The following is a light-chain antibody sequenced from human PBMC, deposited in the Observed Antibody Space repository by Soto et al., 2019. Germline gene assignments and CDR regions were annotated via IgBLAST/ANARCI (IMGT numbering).Light chain of an antibody. CDR1: SSDFGSYNL. V-gene: IGLV2-23*02. CDR3: CSYAGSGTYVV. Sequence: QSVLTQPASVSGSPGQSITISCTGTSSDFGSYNLVSWYQQHPGKVPKLMISEVTKRPSGVSNRFSGSKSGNTASLTISGLQAEDEADYYCCSYAGSGTYVVFGGGTQLTVL. CDR2: EVT. J-gene: IGLJ2*01.